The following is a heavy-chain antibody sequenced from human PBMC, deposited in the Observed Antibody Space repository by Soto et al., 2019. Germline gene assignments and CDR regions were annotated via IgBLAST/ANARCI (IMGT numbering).Heavy chain of an antibody. CDR3: ARVSMGSSSEAFQH. D-gene: IGHD6-6*01. CDR2: MNPNSGNT. CDR1: GYSFTSYD. J-gene: IGHJ1*01. Sequence: QVQLVQSGAEVKKPGASVKVSCKASGYSFTSYDINWVRQATGQGLEWMGWMNPNSGNTGYAQKFQGRVTMTRNTSIRTTYMELSSLRAEDTAVYYCARVSMGSSSEAFQHWGQGTLVTVSS. V-gene: IGHV1-8*01.